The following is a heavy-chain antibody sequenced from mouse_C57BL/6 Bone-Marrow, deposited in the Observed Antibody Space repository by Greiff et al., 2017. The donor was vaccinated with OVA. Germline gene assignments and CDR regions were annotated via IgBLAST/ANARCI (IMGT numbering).Heavy chain of an antibody. D-gene: IGHD2-4*01. Sequence: QVQLQQSGAELVRLGTSVKVSCKASGYAFTNYLIEWVKQRPGQGLEWIGVINPGSGGTNYNEKFKGKATLTADKSSSTAYMQLSSLTSEDSAVYFCAEGVYYDYDGTREWYFDVWGTGTTVTVSS. V-gene: IGHV1-54*01. J-gene: IGHJ1*03. CDR3: AEGVYYDYDGTREWYFDV. CDR1: GYAFTNYL. CDR2: INPGSGGT.